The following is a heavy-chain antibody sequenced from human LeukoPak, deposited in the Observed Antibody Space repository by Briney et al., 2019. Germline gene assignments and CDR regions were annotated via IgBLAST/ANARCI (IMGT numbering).Heavy chain of an antibody. CDR2: INHSGST. Sequence: SETLSLTCAVYGGSFSGYYWSWIRQPPGKGLEWIGEINHSGSTNYNPSLKSRVTISVDTSKNQFSLKLSSVTAADTAVYYCARRELLLASDCWGQGTLVTVSS. J-gene: IGHJ4*02. CDR3: ARRELLLASDC. V-gene: IGHV4-34*01. CDR1: GGSFSGYY. D-gene: IGHD1-26*01.